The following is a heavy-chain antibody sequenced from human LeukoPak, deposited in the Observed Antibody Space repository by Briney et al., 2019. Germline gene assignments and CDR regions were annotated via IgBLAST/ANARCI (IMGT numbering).Heavy chain of an antibody. Sequence: SETLSLTCAVYGGSFSGYYWSWIRPPPGKGLEWIGEINHSGSTNYNPSLKSRVTISVDTSKNQFSLKLSSVTAADTAVYYCARGPYGSGSYEDWGQGTLVTVSS. J-gene: IGHJ4*02. CDR1: GGSFSGYY. CDR3: ARGPYGSGSYED. V-gene: IGHV4-34*01. CDR2: INHSGST. D-gene: IGHD3-10*01.